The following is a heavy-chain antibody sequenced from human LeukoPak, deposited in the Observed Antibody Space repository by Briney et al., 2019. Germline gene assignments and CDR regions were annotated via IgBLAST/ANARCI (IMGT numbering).Heavy chain of an antibody. D-gene: IGHD6-6*01. V-gene: IGHV4-4*09. J-gene: IGHJ6*03. CDR2: IYTSGST. CDR3: ARHVFDSSSSGYMDV. CDR1: GGSISSYY. Sequence: PSETLFLTCTVSGGSISSYYWSWIRQPPGKGLEWIGYIYTSGSTNYNPSLKSRVTISVDTSKNQFSLKLSSVTAADTAVYYCARHVFDSSSSGYMDVWGKGTTVTVSS.